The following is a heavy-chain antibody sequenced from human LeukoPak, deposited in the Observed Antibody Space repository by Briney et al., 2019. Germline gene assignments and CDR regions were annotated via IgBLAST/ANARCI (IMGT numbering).Heavy chain of an antibody. D-gene: IGHD3-10*01. V-gene: IGHV1-8*01. CDR3: ARRRHYGSGSKGWFDP. CDR2: MNPNSGNT. J-gene: IGHJ5*02. Sequence: GASVKVSCKASGYTFTSYDINWVRQATGQGLEWMGWMNPNSGNTGYAQKFQGRVTMTRNTSISTAYMELSSLRSEDTAVYYCARRRHYGSGSKGWFDPWGQGTLVTVSP. CDR1: GYTFTSYD.